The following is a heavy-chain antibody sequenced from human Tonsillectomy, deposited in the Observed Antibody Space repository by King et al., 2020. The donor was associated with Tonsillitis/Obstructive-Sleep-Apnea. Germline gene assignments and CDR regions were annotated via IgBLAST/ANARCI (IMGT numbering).Heavy chain of an antibody. CDR1: GFTVSSNY. CDR2: IYSGGST. Sequence: VKLVESGGGLIQPGGSLRLSCAASGFTVSSNYMSWVRQAPGKGLEWVSVIYSGGSTYYADSVKGRFTISRDNSKNTLYLQMNSLRAEDTAVYYCARAGYCSSTSCYHNWYFDLWGRGTLVTVSS. D-gene: IGHD2-2*03. V-gene: IGHV3-53*01. J-gene: IGHJ2*01. CDR3: ARAGYCSSTSCYHNWYFDL.